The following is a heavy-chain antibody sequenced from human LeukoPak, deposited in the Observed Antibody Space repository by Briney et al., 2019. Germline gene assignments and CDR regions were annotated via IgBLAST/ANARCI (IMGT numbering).Heavy chain of an antibody. CDR2: ISGSGGST. Sequence: GGSLRLSCAASGFTFSSYAMSWVRQAPGKGLEWVSAISGSGGSTYYADSVKGRFTISRDNAKNSLYLQMNSLRAEDTAVYYCARDGSGSYYNRNWFDPWGQGTLVTVSS. CDR1: GFTFSSYA. D-gene: IGHD3-10*01. CDR3: ARDGSGSYYNRNWFDP. J-gene: IGHJ5*02. V-gene: IGHV3-23*01.